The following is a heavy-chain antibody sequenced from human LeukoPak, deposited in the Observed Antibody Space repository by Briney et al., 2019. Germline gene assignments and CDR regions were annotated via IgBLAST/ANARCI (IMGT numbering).Heavy chain of an antibody. Sequence: SETLSLTCSVSGGYINSGGYYWSWIRHHPGKGLEWIGYIYYSGTSYYNPSLKSRVNISLDRSKNQFFLNLNSVTAADTAIYYCARGPGEYFDYWGQGILVTVSS. D-gene: IGHD2-21*01. CDR3: ARGPGEYFDY. CDR2: IYYSGTS. J-gene: IGHJ4*02. CDR1: GGYINSGGYY. V-gene: IGHV4-31*03.